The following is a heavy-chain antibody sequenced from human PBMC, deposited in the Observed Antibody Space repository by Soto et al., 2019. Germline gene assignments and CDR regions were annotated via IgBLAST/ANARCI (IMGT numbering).Heavy chain of an antibody. V-gene: IGHV3-64*01. J-gene: IGHJ4*02. CDR2: ISSNVGST. Sequence: GGSLRLSCAASGFTFSSYAMHWVRQAPGKGLEYVSAISSNVGSTYYANSVKGRFTISRDNSKNTLYLQMGSLRAEDMAVYYCARDGIVVVPAAKWWGYYFDYWGQGTLVTVSS. D-gene: IGHD2-2*01. CDR1: GFTFSSYA. CDR3: ARDGIVVVPAAKWWGYYFDY.